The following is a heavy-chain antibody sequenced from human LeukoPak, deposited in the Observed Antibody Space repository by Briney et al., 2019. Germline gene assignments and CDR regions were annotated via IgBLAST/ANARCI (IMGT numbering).Heavy chain of an antibody. CDR2: ISSSSSYI. V-gene: IGHV3-21*01. D-gene: IGHD6-19*01. CDR1: GFTFSSYS. J-gene: IGHJ4*02. CDR3: ARVEGSGWYIGY. Sequence: GGSPRLSCAASGFTFSSYSMNWVRQAPGKGLEWVSSISSSSSYIYYADSVKGRFTISRDNAKNSLYLQMNSLRAEDTAVYYCARVEGSGWYIGYWGQGTLVTVSS.